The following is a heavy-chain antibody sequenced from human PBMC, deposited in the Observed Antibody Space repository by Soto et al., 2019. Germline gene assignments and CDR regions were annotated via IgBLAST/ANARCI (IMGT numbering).Heavy chain of an antibody. CDR3: AVGSSGFYYIY. Sequence: TSETLSLTCTVSGGSISSSSYYWGWIRQPPGKGLEWIGSIYYSGSTYHNPPLKSRVTISKDTSKNQFSLRLSSVTAADTAVYYCAVGSSGFYYIYWGQGIQVTVPQ. J-gene: IGHJ4*02. CDR1: GGSISSSSYY. CDR2: IYYSGST. D-gene: IGHD1-26*01. V-gene: IGHV4-39*01.